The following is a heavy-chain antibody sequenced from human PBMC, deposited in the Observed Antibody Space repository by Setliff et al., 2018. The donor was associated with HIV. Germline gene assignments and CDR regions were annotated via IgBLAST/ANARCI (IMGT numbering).Heavy chain of an antibody. D-gene: IGHD2-15*01. V-gene: IGHV3-7*03. J-gene: IGHJ6*03. CDR2: IKQDGSDK. CDR3: ARVGGSSGSFGFYYYYYYMDV. CDR1: GFTFSNYW. Sequence: GESLKISCAAFGFTFSNYWMTWVRQAPGKGLEWVANIKQDGSDKYYVDSVKGRFTISRDNAKNSLYLQMNSLRAEDTAVYYCARVGGSSGSFGFYYYYYYMDVWGEGTTVTVSS.